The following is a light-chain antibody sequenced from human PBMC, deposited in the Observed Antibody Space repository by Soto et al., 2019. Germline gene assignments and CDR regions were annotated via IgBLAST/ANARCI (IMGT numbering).Light chain of an antibody. CDR2: SNN. CDR1: GSNIGNKY. CDR3: SVGDDSVGV. Sequence: QSVLTQPPSASGTPGQRVTISCSGSGSNIGNKYVYWYQQFPGTAPKLLIYSNNQRPSGVPDRFSGSKSGTSASLAINGLRPEDECDYYCSVGDDSVGVFGGGTKLTVL. V-gene: IGLV1-47*02. J-gene: IGLJ3*02.